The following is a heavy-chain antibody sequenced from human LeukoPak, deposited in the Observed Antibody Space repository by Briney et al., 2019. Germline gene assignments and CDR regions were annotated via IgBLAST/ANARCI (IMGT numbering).Heavy chain of an antibody. V-gene: IGHV1-69*13. D-gene: IGHD2-21*01. CDR2: IIPVFGTT. J-gene: IGHJ2*01. CDR1: GGTFSSYA. Sequence: SVKVSXKASGGTFSSYAISWVRQAPGQGLEWMGGIIPVFGTTNYAQKFQGRVTITADESTSTAYMELSSLRSEDTAVYYCARWARGVVVSNFDLWGRGTLVTVSS. CDR3: ARWARGVVVSNFDL.